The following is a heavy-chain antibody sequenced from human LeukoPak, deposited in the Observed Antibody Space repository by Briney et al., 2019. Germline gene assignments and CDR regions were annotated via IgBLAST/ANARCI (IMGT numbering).Heavy chain of an antibody. CDR1: GFTFSSYA. Sequence: QPGGSLRLSCAASGFTFSSYAMHWVRQAPGKGLEWVAVISYDGSNKYYADSVKGRFTISRDNSKNTLYLQMNSLRAEDTAVYYCARGYSYGIDAFDIWGLGTMVTVSS. J-gene: IGHJ3*02. CDR2: ISYDGSNK. V-gene: IGHV3-30-3*01. D-gene: IGHD5-18*01. CDR3: ARGYSYGIDAFDI.